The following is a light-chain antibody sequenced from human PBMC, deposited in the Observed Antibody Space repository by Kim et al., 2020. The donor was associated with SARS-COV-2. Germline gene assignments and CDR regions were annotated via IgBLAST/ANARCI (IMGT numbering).Light chain of an antibody. CDR2: EVT. J-gene: IGLJ3*02. V-gene: IGLV2-23*02. Sequence: SPGQSITISRTGTGNDVGSHNRVSWYQQHPGKAPKLMIYEVTKRPSGVSDRFSASKSGNTASLTISGLQAEDEADYYCCSYEGSWVFGGGTQLTVL. CDR1: GNDVGSHNR. CDR3: CSYEGSWV.